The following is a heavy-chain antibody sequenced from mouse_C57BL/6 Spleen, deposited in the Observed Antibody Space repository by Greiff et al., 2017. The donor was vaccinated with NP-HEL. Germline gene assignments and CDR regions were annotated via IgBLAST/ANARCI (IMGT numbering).Heavy chain of an antibody. D-gene: IGHD2-1*01. CDR3: ARGNPYAMDY. J-gene: IGHJ4*01. CDR1: GYTFTSYW. V-gene: IGHV1-59*01. Sequence: QVQLQQPGAELMRPGTSVKLSCKASGYTFTSYWMHWVKQRPGQGLEWIGVIDPSDSYTNYNQKFKGKATLTVDTSSSTAYMQLSSLTSEDSAVYYCARGNPYAMDYWGQGTSVTVSS. CDR2: IDPSDSYT.